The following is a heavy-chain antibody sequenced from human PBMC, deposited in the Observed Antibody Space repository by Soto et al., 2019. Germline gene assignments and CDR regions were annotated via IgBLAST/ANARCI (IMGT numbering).Heavy chain of an antibody. CDR2: ISTNGGST. J-gene: IGHJ4*02. Sequence: GGSLRLSCSASGFTFSSYAMHWVRQAPGKGLEYVSSISTNGGSTHYADSVKGGYTISRDNSKNTHYLQMSSLRADDTAVYYCVKGEYYYDSSGYYPFDYWGQGT. D-gene: IGHD3-22*01. CDR3: VKGEYYYDSSGYYPFDY. V-gene: IGHV3-64D*06. CDR1: GFTFSSYA.